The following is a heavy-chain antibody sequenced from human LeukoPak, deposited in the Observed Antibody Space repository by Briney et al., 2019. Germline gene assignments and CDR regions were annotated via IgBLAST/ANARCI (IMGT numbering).Heavy chain of an antibody. Sequence: PSETLSLTCNVSGGSISSSSYYWGWIRQPPGKGLEWIGNIYYSGSTYYNPSLKSRVTISVDTSKNQFSLKLSSVTAADTAVYYCARDLLYYYDSSGYYDRYYYYYMDVWGKGTTVTVSS. CDR3: ARDLLYYYDSSGYYDRYYYYYMDV. V-gene: IGHV4-39*02. J-gene: IGHJ6*03. CDR2: IYYSGST. CDR1: GGSISSSSYY. D-gene: IGHD3-22*01.